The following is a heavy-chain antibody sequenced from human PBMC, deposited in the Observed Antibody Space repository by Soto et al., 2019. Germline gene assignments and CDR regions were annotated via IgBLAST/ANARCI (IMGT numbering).Heavy chain of an antibody. CDR1: GFTVSSNY. CDR2: IYSGGST. V-gene: IGHV3-53*01. CDR3: ARDRVESGYPEYFQH. Sequence: EVQLVESGGGLIQPGGSLRLSCAASGFTVSSNYMSWVRQAPGKGLEWVSVIYSGGSTYYEDSVKGRFTISRDKSKNTLYLQMNSLRAEDTAVYYCARDRVESGYPEYFQHWGQGTLVTVSS. D-gene: IGHD3-22*01. J-gene: IGHJ1*01.